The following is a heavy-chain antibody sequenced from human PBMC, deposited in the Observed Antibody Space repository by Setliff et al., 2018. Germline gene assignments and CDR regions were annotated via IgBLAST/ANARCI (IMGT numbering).Heavy chain of an antibody. CDR3: ARGNYGDPDY. V-gene: IGHV1-18*01. D-gene: IGHD4-17*01. CDR1: GYTFTTYA. CDR2: VHGYTGDT. Sequence: ASLKVSCKASGYTFTTYAINWVRQAPEQGLEWMGWVHGYTGDTNYAQNLQGRVTMTTDTSTSTVYMEIRSLRSDDTAVYYCARGNYGDPDYWGQGTLVTVSS. J-gene: IGHJ4*02.